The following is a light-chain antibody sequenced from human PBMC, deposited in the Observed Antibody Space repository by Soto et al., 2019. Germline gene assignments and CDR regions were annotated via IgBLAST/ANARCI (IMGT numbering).Light chain of an antibody. Sequence: EIGWTQCPGTLSLSPGERATLSCRASQSVSSSYLAWYQQKPGQAPRLLIYGASSRATGIPDRFSGSGSGTDFTLTISGLEPEDFAVYYCQQYGSSPKTFGQGTKV. V-gene: IGKV3-20*01. J-gene: IGKJ1*01. CDR3: QQYGSSPKT. CDR1: QSVSSSY. CDR2: GAS.